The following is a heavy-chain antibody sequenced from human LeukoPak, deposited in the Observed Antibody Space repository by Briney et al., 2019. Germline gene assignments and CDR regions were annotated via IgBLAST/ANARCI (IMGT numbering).Heavy chain of an antibody. CDR3: ARGYQNYYYDSSGYYPLDY. D-gene: IGHD3-22*01. Sequence: GASVKVSCKASGGTFSSYAISWVRQAPGQGLEWMGGIIPIFCTANYAQKFQGRVTITADESTSTAYMELSSLRSEDTAVYYCARGYQNYYYDSSGYYPLDYWGQGTLVTVSS. CDR1: GGTFSSYA. CDR2: IIPIFCTA. J-gene: IGHJ4*02. V-gene: IGHV1-69*13.